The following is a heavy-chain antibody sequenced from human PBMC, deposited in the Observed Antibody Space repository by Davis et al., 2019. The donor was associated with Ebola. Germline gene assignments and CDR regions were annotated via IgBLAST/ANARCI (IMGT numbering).Heavy chain of an antibody. CDR3: ARDPRTMIVVPDAFDI. J-gene: IGHJ3*02. CDR1: GFTFSNYW. V-gene: IGHV3-7*01. Sequence: GESLKISCAASGFTFSNYWMSWVRQAPGKGLEWVANIEQDGSEKYYVDSLKGRFTISRDKAKNSLYLQMNSLRDEDTAVYYCARDPRTMIVVPDAFDIWGQGTMVTVSS. CDR2: IEQDGSEK. D-gene: IGHD3-22*01.